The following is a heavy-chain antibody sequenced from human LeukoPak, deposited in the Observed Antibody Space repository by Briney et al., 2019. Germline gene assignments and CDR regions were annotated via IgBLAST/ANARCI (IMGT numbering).Heavy chain of an antibody. D-gene: IGHD1-26*01. CDR2: ISYDGSNK. Sequence: GGSLRLSCAASGFTFSSYGMHWVRQAPGKGLEWVAVISYDGSNKYYADSVKGRFSISRDNTQNSLSLQMSSLKAEDTAVYYCVREAAATLFDYWGQGTLVTVSS. CDR3: VREAAATLFDY. V-gene: IGHV3-30*03. CDR1: GFTFSSYG. J-gene: IGHJ4*02.